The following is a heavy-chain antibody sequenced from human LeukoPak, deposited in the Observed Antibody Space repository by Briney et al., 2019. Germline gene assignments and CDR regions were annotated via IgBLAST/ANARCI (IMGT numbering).Heavy chain of an antibody. V-gene: IGHV3-48*03. CDR2: ISSSGSTI. D-gene: IGHD3-10*01. Sequence: PGGSLRLSCAASGFTFSSYEMNWVRQAPGKGLEWVSYISSSGSTIYYADSVKGRFTISRDNAKNSLYLQMNSLRAEDTAVYYCARVELITMVRGALDYWGQGTLVTVSS. CDR1: GFTFSSYE. J-gene: IGHJ4*02. CDR3: ARVELITMVRGALDY.